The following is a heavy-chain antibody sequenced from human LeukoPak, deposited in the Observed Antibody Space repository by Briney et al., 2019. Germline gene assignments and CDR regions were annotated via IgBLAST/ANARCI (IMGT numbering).Heavy chain of an antibody. CDR2: INHSGST. CDR1: GGSFSGYY. CDR3: ARLHRQFDRRIDY. Sequence: SETLSLTCAVYGGSFSGYYWSWIRQPPGKGLEWIGEINHSGSTNYNPSLKSRVTISVDTSKNQFSLKLSSVTAADTAVYYCARLHRQFDRRIDYWGQGTLVTVSS. D-gene: IGHD3-10*01. V-gene: IGHV4-34*01. J-gene: IGHJ4*02.